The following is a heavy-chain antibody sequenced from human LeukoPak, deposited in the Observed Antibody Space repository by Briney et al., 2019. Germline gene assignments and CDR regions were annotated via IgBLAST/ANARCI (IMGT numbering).Heavy chain of an antibody. Sequence: ASVKVSCKASGYTFTSYGISWVRQAPGQGLEWMGWISAYNGNTNYAQRLQGRVTMTTDTSTTTAYMELRSLRSDDTAVYYCARDDGSGSPLDYWGRGTLVTVSS. CDR2: ISAYNGNT. CDR3: ARDDGSGSPLDY. D-gene: IGHD3-10*01. CDR1: GYTFTSYG. V-gene: IGHV1-18*01. J-gene: IGHJ4*02.